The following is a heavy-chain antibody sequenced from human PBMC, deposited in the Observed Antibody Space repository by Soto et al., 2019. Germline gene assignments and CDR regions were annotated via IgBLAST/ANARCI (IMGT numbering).Heavy chain of an antibody. CDR2: INPKFGDT. J-gene: IGHJ6*02. CDR1: GYTFTAYH. CDR3: ARKMDYYDGRVSGNGHGV. V-gene: IGHV1-2*02. D-gene: IGHD3-16*01. Sequence: QVRLVQSGAEVKEPGDSVRVSCEASGYTFTAYHIHWVRQAPGQGLEWMGWINPKFGDTGYAQDFQGRVVMTSNMHISTVYMELRRLTSDDTAIYYCARKMDYYDGRVSGNGHGVWGQGTAVTVCS.